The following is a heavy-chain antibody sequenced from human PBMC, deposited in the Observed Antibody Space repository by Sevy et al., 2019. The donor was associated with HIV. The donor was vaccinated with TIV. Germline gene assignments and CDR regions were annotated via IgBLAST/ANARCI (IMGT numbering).Heavy chain of an antibody. CDR1: GFTFSSYS. CDR3: ARGPIVVVPAAPHPDFDY. D-gene: IGHD2-2*01. V-gene: IGHV3-21*01. CDR2: ISTSSSYT. J-gene: IGHJ4*02. Sequence: GGSLRLSCAASGFTFSSYSMNWVRQAPGKGLEWVSSISTSSSYTYYADSVKGRFTISRDNAKNSLYLQMNSLRAEDTAVYYCARGPIVVVPAAPHPDFDYWGQGTLVTVSS.